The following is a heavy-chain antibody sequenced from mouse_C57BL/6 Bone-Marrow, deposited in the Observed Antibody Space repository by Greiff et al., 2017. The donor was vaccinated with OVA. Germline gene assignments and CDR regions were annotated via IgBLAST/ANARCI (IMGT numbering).Heavy chain of an antibody. J-gene: IGHJ4*01. Sequence: EVKLQESGPELVKPGASVKISCKASGYSFTDYNMNWVKQSNGKSLEWIGVINPNYGTTSYNQKFKGKATLTVDQSSSTAYMQLNSLTSEDSAVYYCARDHNYYGSSYDYAMDYWGQGTSVTVSS. V-gene: IGHV1-39*01. CDR2: INPNYGTT. CDR3: ARDHNYYGSSYDYAMDY. CDR1: GYSFTDYN. D-gene: IGHD1-1*01.